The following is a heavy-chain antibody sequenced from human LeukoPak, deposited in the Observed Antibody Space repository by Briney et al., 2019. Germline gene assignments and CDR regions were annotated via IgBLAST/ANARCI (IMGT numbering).Heavy chain of an antibody. CDR3: ASSVEGQQEYFQH. CDR1: GGSISSSSYY. Sequence: SETLSLTCTVSGGSISSSSYYWGWIRQPPGKGLEWIGSIYYSGSTYYNPSLKSRVTISVDTSKNQFSLKLSSVTAADTAVYYCASSVEGQQEYFQHWGQGTLVTVSS. D-gene: IGHD6-13*01. J-gene: IGHJ1*01. V-gene: IGHV4-39*07. CDR2: IYYSGST.